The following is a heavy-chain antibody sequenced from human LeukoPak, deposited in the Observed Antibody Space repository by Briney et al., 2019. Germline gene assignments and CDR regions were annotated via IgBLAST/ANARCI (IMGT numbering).Heavy chain of an antibody. CDR2: IYHSGST. J-gene: IGHJ6*03. CDR3: ARDPRDAYNSVRVGHSYMDV. Sequence: SETLSLTFTDSGGSISSYYWSWIRQPPGKGLEWIRYIYHSGSTNSNPSLKSRVTMSVDMSKNELLLKLSSVTAADTAVYYCARDPRDAYNSVRVGHSYMDVWGKGTTVTISS. CDR1: GGSISSYY. D-gene: IGHD5-24*01. V-gene: IGHV4-59*12.